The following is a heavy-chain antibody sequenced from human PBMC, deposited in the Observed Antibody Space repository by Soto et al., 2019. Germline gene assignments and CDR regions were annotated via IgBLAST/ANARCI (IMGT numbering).Heavy chain of an antibody. CDR2: ISYDGSNK. CDR3: AKLTAVAGRAFDY. V-gene: IGHV3-30*18. J-gene: IGHJ4*02. D-gene: IGHD6-19*01. Sequence: SLRLSCAASGFTFSSYGMHWVRQAPGKGLEWVAVISYDGSNKYYADSVKGRFTISRDNSKNTLYLQMNSLRAEDTAVYYCAKLTAVAGRAFDYWGQGTLVTVSS. CDR1: GFTFSSYG.